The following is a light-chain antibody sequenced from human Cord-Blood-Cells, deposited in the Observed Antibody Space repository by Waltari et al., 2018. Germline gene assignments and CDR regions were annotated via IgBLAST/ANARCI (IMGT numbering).Light chain of an antibody. CDR2: DVG. CDR1: SRDVGGYNY. V-gene: IGLV2-14*01. Sequence: QSALTQPAPVSGSPGQSITISCPGTSRDVGGYNYVSWYQQHPGKAPKLMIYDVGKRPSGVSNRFSGSKSGNTASLTISGLQAEDEADYYCSSYTSSSTRVFGGGTKLTVL. J-gene: IGLJ3*02. CDR3: SSYTSSSTRV.